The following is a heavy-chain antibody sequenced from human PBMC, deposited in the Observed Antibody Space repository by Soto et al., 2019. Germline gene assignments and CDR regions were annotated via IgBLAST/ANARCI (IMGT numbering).Heavy chain of an antibody. Sequence: ASVKVSCKASGYTFTSYAMHWVRQAPGQRLEWMGWINAGNGNTKYSQKFQGRVTITRDTSASTAYMELSSLRSEDTAVYYCARDSRMVVVVPAAPDDYWNQGTLVTVSS. J-gene: IGHJ4*02. V-gene: IGHV1-3*01. CDR3: ARDSRMVVVVPAAPDDY. D-gene: IGHD2-2*01. CDR2: INAGNGNT. CDR1: GYTFTSYA.